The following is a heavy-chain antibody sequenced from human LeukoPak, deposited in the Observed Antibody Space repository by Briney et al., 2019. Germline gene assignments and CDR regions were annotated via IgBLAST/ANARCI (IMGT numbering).Heavy chain of an antibody. Sequence: GGSLRLSCAASGFTFSSYAMHWVRQAPGKGLEWVAVISYDGSNKYYADSVKGRFTISRDNSKNTLYLQMNSLRAEDTAVYYCASLWPFDYWGQGALVTVSS. CDR2: ISYDGSNK. V-gene: IGHV3-30-3*01. CDR3: ASLWPFDY. J-gene: IGHJ4*02. CDR1: GFTFSSYA. D-gene: IGHD3-10*01.